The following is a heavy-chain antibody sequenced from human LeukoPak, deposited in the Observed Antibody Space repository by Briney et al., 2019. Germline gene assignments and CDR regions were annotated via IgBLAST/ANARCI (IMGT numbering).Heavy chain of an antibody. J-gene: IGHJ4*02. D-gene: IGHD4-17*01. CDR3: AKDKYTWGDNGDPLDF. CDR1: KFTFSSYA. V-gene: IGHV3-23*01. CDR2: ISASGGAT. Sequence: PGGSLRLSCAASKFTFSSYAMNCVRQAPGKGLECGSGISASGGATYYADSVKGRFIISRDNSKRTVSLLMNSLPAEDTAIYYCAKDKYTWGDNGDPLDFWGQGTLVSVSS.